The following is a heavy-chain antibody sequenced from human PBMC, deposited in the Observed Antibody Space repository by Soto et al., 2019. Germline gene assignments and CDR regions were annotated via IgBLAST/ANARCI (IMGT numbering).Heavy chain of an antibody. CDR1: GFSLSTSGMR. J-gene: IGHJ4*02. Sequence: PTLVNPTQTLTLTCTFSGFSLSTSGMRVSWIRQPPGKALEWLARIDWDDDKFYSTSLKTRLTISKDTSKNQVVLTMANMDPVDTATYYCARGMPTTLYFDYWGPGTLVTVSS. V-gene: IGHV2-70*04. D-gene: IGHD1-1*01. CDR3: ARGMPTTLYFDY. CDR2: IDWDDDK.